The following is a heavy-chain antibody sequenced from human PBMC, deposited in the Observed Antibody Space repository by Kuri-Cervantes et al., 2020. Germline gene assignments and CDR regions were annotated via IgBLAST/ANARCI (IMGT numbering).Heavy chain of an antibody. CDR2: IIPIFGTA. CDR1: GGTFSSYA. J-gene: IGHJ6*03. V-gene: IGHV1-69*06. CDR3: ASEQLDQTLDYYYMDV. Sequence: SVKVSCKASGGTFSSYAISWVRQAPGQGLEWMGGIIPIFGTANYAQKFQGRVTITADKSTSTAYMELSSLRSEDTAVYYCASEQLDQTLDYYYMDVWGKGPRSPSP. D-gene: IGHD6-6*01.